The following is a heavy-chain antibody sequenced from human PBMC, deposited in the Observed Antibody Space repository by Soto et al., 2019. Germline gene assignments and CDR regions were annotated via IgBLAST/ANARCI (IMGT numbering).Heavy chain of an antibody. CDR1: GGTFSSYA. J-gene: IGHJ4*02. Sequence: SVKVSCKASGGTFSSYAISWVRQAPGQGLEWMEGIIPIFGTANYAQKFQGRVTITADESTSTAYMELSSLRSEDTAVYYCARDMGYCTNGVCYTGPLDYWGQGTLVTVSS. CDR3: ARDMGYCTNGVCYTGPLDY. CDR2: IIPIFGTA. D-gene: IGHD2-8*01. V-gene: IGHV1-69*13.